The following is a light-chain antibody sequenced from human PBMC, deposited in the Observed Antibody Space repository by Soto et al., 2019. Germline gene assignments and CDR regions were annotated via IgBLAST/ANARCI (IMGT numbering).Light chain of an antibody. CDR1: TGAVTSGHY. J-gene: IGLJ7*01. CDR2: STS. CDR3: LLYYGGPVV. V-gene: IGLV7-43*01. Sequence: QAVVTQEPSLTVSPGGTVTLTCASSTGAVTSGHYPNWFQQKPGQAPRALIFSTSNKHFWTPARFSGSLLGGKAALTLSGVQPEDEAEYYCLLYYGGPVVFGGGTQLTVL.